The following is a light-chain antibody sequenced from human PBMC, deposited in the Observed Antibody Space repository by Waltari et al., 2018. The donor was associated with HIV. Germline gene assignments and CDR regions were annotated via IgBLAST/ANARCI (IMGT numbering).Light chain of an antibody. J-gene: IGLJ1*01. CDR3: LSTDITGTSYV. V-gene: IGLV3-25*02. CDR1: VFPKQY. CDR2: KDN. Sequence: SFELTQPLSMSVSPGQTARLPCSGDVFPKQYVHWYQQRAGQAPVLLIYKDNERPSGIPERFSGSSSGTTVTLTISGVQAEDEADYYCLSTDITGTSYVFGSGTKVTVI.